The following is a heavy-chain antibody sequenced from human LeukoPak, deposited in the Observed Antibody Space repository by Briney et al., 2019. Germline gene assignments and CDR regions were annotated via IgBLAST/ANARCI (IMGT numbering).Heavy chain of an antibody. Sequence: GGSLRLSCAASGFTFSSYGMHWVRQAPGKGLEWVAVISYDGSNKYYADSVKGRFTISRDNSKNTLYLQMNSLRAEDTAVYYCAKGTVIAATPGDNWGQGTLVTVSS. D-gene: IGHD2-15*01. CDR2: ISYDGSNK. J-gene: IGHJ4*02. CDR3: AKGTVIAATPGDN. CDR1: GFTFSSYG. V-gene: IGHV3-30*18.